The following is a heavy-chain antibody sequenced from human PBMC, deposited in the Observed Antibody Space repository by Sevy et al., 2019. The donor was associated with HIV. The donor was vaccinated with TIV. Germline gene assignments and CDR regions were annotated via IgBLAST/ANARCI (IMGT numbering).Heavy chain of an antibody. V-gene: IGHV3-23*01. D-gene: IGHD2-15*01. CDR2: TGGRGGAT. CDR3: AKDVVAVVGDAFDV. CDR1: GLTFSSNE. J-gene: IGHJ3*01. Sequence: GGSLRLSCAASGLTFSSNELNWVRQGPGKGLEWVSATGGRGGATYYADSVKGRFTISRDNSKNTLYLQMDSLRAEDTAVYYCAKDVVAVVGDAFDVWGQGTMVTVSS.